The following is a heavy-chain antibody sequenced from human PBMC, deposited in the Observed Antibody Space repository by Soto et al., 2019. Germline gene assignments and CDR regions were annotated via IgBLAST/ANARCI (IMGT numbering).Heavy chain of an antibody. J-gene: IGHJ6*02. CDR3: ARGKGMDV. Sequence: SQTLSLTCAISGDSVSSNSAVWNWIRQSPSRGLEWLGRTYYRSNWYNDYAVSVKSRMTINPDTSKKQFSLQLNSVTPEDTAVYYCARGKGMDVWGQGTTVTVSS. CDR1: GDSVSSNSAV. CDR2: TYYRSNWYN. V-gene: IGHV6-1*01.